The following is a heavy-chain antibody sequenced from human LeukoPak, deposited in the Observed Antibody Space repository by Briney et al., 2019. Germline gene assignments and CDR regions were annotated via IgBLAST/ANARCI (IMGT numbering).Heavy chain of an antibody. V-gene: IGHV4-59*01. J-gene: IGHJ4*02. D-gene: IGHD3-22*01. CDR2: IYYSGST. CDR1: GGSFSGYY. Sequence: PSETQSLTCAVYGGSFSGYYWSWIRQPPGKGLEWIGYIYYSGSTNYNPSLKSRVTISVDTSKNQFSLKLSSVTAADTAVYYCARVGDSSGYTYYFDYWGQGTLVTVSS. CDR3: ARVGDSSGYTYYFDY.